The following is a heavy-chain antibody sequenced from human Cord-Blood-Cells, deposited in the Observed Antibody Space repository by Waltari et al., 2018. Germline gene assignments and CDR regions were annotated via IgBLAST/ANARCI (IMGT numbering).Heavy chain of an antibody. CDR2: IRSKAYGGTT. CDR1: GFTFGDYA. Sequence: EVQLVESGGGLVKPGRSLRLSCTASGFTFGDYAMSWFRKATGKGLEWVGFIRSKAYGGTTEYAASVKGRFTISRDDSKSIAYLQMNSLKTEDTAVYYCTRGSYSSSFYLFDYWGQGTLVTVSS. CDR3: TRGSYSSSFYLFDY. J-gene: IGHJ4*02. V-gene: IGHV3-49*05. D-gene: IGHD6-6*01.